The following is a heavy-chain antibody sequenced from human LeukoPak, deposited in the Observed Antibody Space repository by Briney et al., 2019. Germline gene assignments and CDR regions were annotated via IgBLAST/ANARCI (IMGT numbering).Heavy chain of an antibody. CDR2: INHSGST. V-gene: IGHV4-34*01. D-gene: IGHD3-3*01. Sequence: PSETLSLTCAVYGGSFSGYYWSWIRQPPGKGLEWIGEINHSGSTNYNPSLKSRVTISVDTSKNQFSLKLSSVTAADTAVYYCARLSAYYDFWSGYSWRQYYFDYWGQGTLVTVSS. J-gene: IGHJ4*02. CDR1: GGSFSGYY. CDR3: ARLSAYYDFWSGYSWRQYYFDY.